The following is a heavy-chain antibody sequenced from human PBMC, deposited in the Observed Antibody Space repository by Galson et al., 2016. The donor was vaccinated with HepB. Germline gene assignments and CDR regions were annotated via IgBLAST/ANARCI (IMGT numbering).Heavy chain of an antibody. CDR3: ATLSGGNTYALGH. J-gene: IGHJ4*02. CDR1: GFTFSGSA. CDR2: IRGRANNYAT. D-gene: IGHD5-18*01. Sequence: SLRLSCAASGFTFSGSAMHWIRQASGGGLEWLGRIRGRANNYATAHAASVKGRFTISRDDSNNTAYLQMNSLNTEDTAVYYCATLSGGNTYALGHWGQGTQVTVSS. V-gene: IGHV3-73*01.